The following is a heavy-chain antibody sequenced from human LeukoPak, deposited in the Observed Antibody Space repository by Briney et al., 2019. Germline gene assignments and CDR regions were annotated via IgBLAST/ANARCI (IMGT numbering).Heavy chain of an antibody. D-gene: IGHD2-15*01. V-gene: IGHV4-59*01. J-gene: IGHJ4*02. CDR3: AREVVSGGNCFFDY. Sequence: GSLRLSCAASGFTFSSYAMSWVRQAPGKGLEWIGYIHYSEYSGRISTDYNPSLMSRVTISVDTSKNQFSLKLSSVTAADTAVYYCAREVVSGGNCFFDYWGQGTLVTVS. CDR2: IHYSEYSGRIST. CDR1: GFTFSSYA.